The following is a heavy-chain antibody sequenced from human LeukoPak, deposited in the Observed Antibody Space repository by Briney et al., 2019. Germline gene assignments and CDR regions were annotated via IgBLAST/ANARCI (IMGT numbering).Heavy chain of an antibody. CDR1: GGSINSYY. Sequence: SETLSLTCTVSGGSINSYYWSWIRQPPGKGLEWIGYIYYSGSTNYNPSLKSRVTISVDMSKNQFSLKLSSVTAADTAVYYCARDDSSGYYGLGYWGQGTLVTVSS. J-gene: IGHJ4*02. D-gene: IGHD3-22*01. CDR2: IYYSGST. V-gene: IGHV4-59*12. CDR3: ARDDSSGYYGLGY.